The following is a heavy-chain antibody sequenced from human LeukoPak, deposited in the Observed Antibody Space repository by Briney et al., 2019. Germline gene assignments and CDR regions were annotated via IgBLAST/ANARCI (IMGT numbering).Heavy chain of an antibody. CDR2: ISAYNGNT. CDR3: ARGSLPYCSSTSCYVVGGWFDP. J-gene: IGHJ5*02. Sequence: ASVKVSCKASGGTFTSYGISWVRQAPGQGLEWMGWISAYNGNTNYAQKLQGRVTMTTDTSTSTAYMELRSLRSDDTAVYYCARGSLPYCSSTSCYVVGGWFDPWGQGTLVTVSS. V-gene: IGHV1-18*01. CDR1: GGTFTSYG. D-gene: IGHD2-2*01.